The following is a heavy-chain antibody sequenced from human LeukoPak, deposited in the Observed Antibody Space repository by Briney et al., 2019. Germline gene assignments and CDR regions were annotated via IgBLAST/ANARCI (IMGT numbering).Heavy chain of an antibody. D-gene: IGHD2-8*01. J-gene: IGHJ6*03. CDR2: INSDGSST. Sequence: PGGSLRLSCAASGFSFSSTWMHWVRQVPGKGLEWISRINSDGSSTIYADSVKGRFTISRDNTKNSLYLQMNSLRAEDTALYYCARAPGVRYYYYMDVWGKGTTVTVSS. V-gene: IGHV3-74*01. CDR1: GFSFSSTW. CDR3: ARAPGVRYYYYMDV.